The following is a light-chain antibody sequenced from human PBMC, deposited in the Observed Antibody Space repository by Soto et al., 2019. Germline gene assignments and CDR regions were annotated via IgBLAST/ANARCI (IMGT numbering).Light chain of an antibody. Sequence: QSVLTQPASVSGSPGQSITISCTRTSSDVGSYHLVSWYQQYPGKAPKLIIYDVTKRSSGVPDRFSGSKSGNTASLTISGLQAEDESDYYCSSYAGRNTLVFGGGTKLTVL. J-gene: IGLJ2*01. V-gene: IGLV2-23*02. CDR1: SSDVGSYHL. CDR2: DVT. CDR3: SSYAGRNTLV.